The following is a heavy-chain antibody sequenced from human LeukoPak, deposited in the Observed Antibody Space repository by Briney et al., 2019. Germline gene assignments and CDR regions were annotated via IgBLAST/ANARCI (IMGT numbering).Heavy chain of an antibody. CDR2: ISGSGGGT. CDR3: AKDLGRYRNNYFDY. V-gene: IGHV3-23*01. CDR1: GFTFSDYY. J-gene: IGHJ4*02. D-gene: IGHD1-26*01. Sequence: AGGSLRLSCAASGFTFSDYYMSWIRQAPEKGLEWVSTISGSGGGTYYADSVKGRFTISRDDSKNTLYLQMNSLRAEDTAAYYCAKDLGRYRNNYFDYWGQGTLVTVSS.